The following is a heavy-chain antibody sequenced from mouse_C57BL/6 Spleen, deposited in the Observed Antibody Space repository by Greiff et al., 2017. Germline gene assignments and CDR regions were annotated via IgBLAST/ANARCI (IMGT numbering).Heavy chain of an antibody. CDR1: GFTFSSYA. CDR2: ISDGGSYT. D-gene: IGHD2-4*01. Sequence: EVKVVESGGGLVKPGGSLKLSCAASGFTFSSYAMSWVRQTPEKRLEWVATISDGGSYTYYPDNVKGRFTISRDNAKNNLYLQMSHLKSEDTAMYYCARDGITTKYYFDYWGQGTTLTVSS. CDR3: ARDGITTKYYFDY. J-gene: IGHJ2*01. V-gene: IGHV5-4*01.